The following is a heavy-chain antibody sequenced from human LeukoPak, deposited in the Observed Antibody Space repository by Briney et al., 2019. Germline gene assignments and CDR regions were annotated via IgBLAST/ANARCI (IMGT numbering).Heavy chain of an antibody. Sequence: PGRSLRLSCAASGFTFSSYAMSWVRQAPGKGLEWVSAISGSSGCIYYADSVKGRFTISRDNSKNTLYLQMNSLRAEDTAVYYCAKARGGTTIFGVVTTWFDPWGQGTLVTVSS. CDR2: ISGSSGCI. J-gene: IGHJ5*02. V-gene: IGHV3-23*01. CDR3: AKARGGTTIFGVVTTWFDP. D-gene: IGHD3-3*01. CDR1: GFTFSSYA.